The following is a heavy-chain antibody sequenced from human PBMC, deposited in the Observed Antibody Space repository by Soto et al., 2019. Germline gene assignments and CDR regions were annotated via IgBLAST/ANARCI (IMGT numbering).Heavy chain of an antibody. CDR2: IYHSGST. Sequence: PSETLSLTCAVSGYSISSGYYWGWIRQPPGKGLEWIGSIYHSGSTYYNPSLKSRVTISVDTSKNQFSLKLSSVTAADTAVYYCARCWDRIWFDPWGQGTLVTVSS. CDR3: ARCWDRIWFDP. D-gene: IGHD1-26*01. CDR1: GYSISSGYY. V-gene: IGHV4-38-2*01. J-gene: IGHJ5*02.